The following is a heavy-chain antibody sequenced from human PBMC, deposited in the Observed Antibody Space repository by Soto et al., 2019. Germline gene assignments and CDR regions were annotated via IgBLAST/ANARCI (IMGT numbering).Heavy chain of an antibody. CDR2: ISYDGSNK. Sequence: QVQLVESGGGVVQPGRSLRLSCAASGFTFSSYAMHWVRQAPGRGLEWVAVISYDGSNKYYADSVKGRFTISRDNSKNTLYLQMNSLRAEDTAVYYCARQGEWELYFDCWGQGTLVTVSS. CDR1: GFTFSSYA. CDR3: ARQGEWELYFDC. V-gene: IGHV3-30-3*01. J-gene: IGHJ4*02. D-gene: IGHD1-26*01.